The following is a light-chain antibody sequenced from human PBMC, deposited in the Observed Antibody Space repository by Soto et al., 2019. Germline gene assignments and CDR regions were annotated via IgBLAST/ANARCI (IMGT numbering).Light chain of an antibody. CDR3: QQYDNLPLT. J-gene: IGKJ4*01. Sequence: EMVMTQSPVTLSLSPGERATLSCRASQSVGRNLTWYQQKPGQAPRLLIYGASNRSTGVPARFSGSGSGTEFSLTISSLQSEDFATYYCQQYDNLPLTFGGGTKVEIK. CDR1: QSVGRN. CDR2: GAS. V-gene: IGKV3-15*01.